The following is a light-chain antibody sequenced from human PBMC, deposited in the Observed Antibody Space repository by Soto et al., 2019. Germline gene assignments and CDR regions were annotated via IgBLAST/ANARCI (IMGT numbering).Light chain of an antibody. CDR1: QSVNTKY. Sequence: EIVLTQSPGTLSLSPGERATLSCRASQSVNTKYLAWYQQKPGQAPRLLISGVSSRTAGIPDRFSGSGSGTDFIITISRVEPEDFAVYYCQQFGTSSLVTFGPGTKVDIK. V-gene: IGKV3-20*01. CDR2: GVS. CDR3: QQFGTSSLVT. J-gene: IGKJ3*01.